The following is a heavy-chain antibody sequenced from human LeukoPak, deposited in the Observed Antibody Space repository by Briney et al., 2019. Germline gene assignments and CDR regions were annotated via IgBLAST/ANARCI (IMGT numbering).Heavy chain of an antibody. CDR2: IYYSGST. J-gene: IGHJ4*02. Sequence: SETLSLTRTVSGGSISSYYWSWIRQPPGKGLEWIGYIYYSGSTNYNPSLKSRVTISVDTSKNQFSLKLSSVTAADTAVYYCARYYCSSTSCYDDYFDYWGQGTLVTVSS. CDR3: ARYYCSSTSCYDDYFDY. D-gene: IGHD2-2*01. CDR1: GGSISSYY. V-gene: IGHV4-59*01.